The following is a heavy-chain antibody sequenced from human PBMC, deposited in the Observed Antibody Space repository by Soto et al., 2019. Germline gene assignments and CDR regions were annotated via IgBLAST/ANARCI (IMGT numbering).Heavy chain of an antibody. Sequence: SQTLSLTCAISGDSVSSNSAAWNWIRQSPSRGLEWLGRTYYRSEWYNDYAVSVKSRITINPDTSKNQFSLQLNSVTPEDTAVYYCARGAYYDSSGYYYNWFGPWGQGTLVTVSS. V-gene: IGHV6-1*01. CDR1: GDSVSSNSAA. CDR2: TYYRSEWYN. CDR3: ARGAYYDSSGYYYNWFGP. J-gene: IGHJ5*02. D-gene: IGHD3-22*01.